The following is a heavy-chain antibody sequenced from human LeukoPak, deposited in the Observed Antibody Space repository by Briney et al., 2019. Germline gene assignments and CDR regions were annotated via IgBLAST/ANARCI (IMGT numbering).Heavy chain of an antibody. Sequence: GGPLRLSCAASGFTFSNYWMHWVRQAPGKGLVWVSRISENGRTTTYADSVKGRFTISRDNAKNSVYLQMNSLRAEDTAVYYCARDESLWEIPHWGQGTLVTVSS. V-gene: IGHV3-74*01. CDR1: GFTFSNYW. CDR2: ISENGRTT. D-gene: IGHD3-16*01. CDR3: ARDESLWEIPH. J-gene: IGHJ4*02.